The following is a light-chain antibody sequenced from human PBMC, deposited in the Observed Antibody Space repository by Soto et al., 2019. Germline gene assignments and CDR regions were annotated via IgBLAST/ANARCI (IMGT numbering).Light chain of an antibody. CDR2: GAS. CDR1: QSVSRS. Sequence: EIVMTQSPDTLSVSPGERVTLSCRASQSVSRSLAWYQQKPGQAPRLLISGASTRATGIPARFSGSGYGTEFTLTISSLQTEDFAGNYCQQYNNWPPFTFGPGTKVDIK. CDR3: QQYNNWPPFT. J-gene: IGKJ3*01. V-gene: IGKV3-15*01.